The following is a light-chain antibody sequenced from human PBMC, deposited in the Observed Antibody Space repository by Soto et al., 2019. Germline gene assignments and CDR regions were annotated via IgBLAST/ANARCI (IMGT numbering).Light chain of an antibody. V-gene: IGKV1-5*03. Sequence: DIQMTQSPSTLSASVGDRVTITCRASQSISSWLAWYQQKPGKAPKLLIYKASSLESGVPSTFSGSGSGTEFTLTISSLQPDDSATYYCQQYNSYPLTFGQGNKV. CDR1: QSISSW. CDR2: KAS. CDR3: QQYNSYPLT. J-gene: IGKJ1*01.